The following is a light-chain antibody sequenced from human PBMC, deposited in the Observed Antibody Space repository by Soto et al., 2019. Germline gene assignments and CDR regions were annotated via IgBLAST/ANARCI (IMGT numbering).Light chain of an antibody. Sequence: DIVTTQSPDSLAVSLGERATINCRSSQSVLHRSNDKNYVAWYQQQPGKAPKLLIYGASTLQSGVPSRFSGSGSGTDFTLTISSLQPDDFATYYCQQYNTYSTFGQGTRLEIK. J-gene: IGKJ5*01. CDR3: QQYNTYST. V-gene: IGKV4-1*01. CDR2: GAS. CDR1: QSVLHRSNDKNY.